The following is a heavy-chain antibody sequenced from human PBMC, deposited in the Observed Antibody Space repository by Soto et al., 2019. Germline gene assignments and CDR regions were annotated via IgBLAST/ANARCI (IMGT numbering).Heavy chain of an antibody. CDR3: TTPGSRWLGQFFNDAFHI. CDR1: DFTFSDAS. CDR2: IKTITDGGTT. J-gene: IGHJ3*02. V-gene: IGHV3-15*07. Sequence: EVQLVESGGGLVKPGGSLRLSGVASDFTFSDASMTWVRQAPGKGLEWVGRIKTITDGGTTDFAAPVRGRFTISRDDSKSTVYLQMNSLKTEDTAVSSCTTPGSRWLGQFFNDAFHICGQVTMVTVFS. D-gene: IGHD6-19*01.